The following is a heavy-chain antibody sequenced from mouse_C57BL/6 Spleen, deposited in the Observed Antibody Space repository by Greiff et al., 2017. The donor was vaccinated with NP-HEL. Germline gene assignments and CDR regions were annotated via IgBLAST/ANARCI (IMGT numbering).Heavy chain of an antibody. CDR3: ARWDYYSNYVNVDV. Sequence: QVQLQQPGAELVKPGASVKMSCKASGYTFTSYWITWVKQRPGQGLEWIGDIHPGSGSTNYNEKFKSKATLTVDTSSSTAYMQLSSQTSADSAVYYCARWDYYSNYVNVDVWGTGTTVTVSS. V-gene: IGHV1-55*01. CDR2: IHPGSGST. CDR1: GYTFTSYW. D-gene: IGHD2-5*01. J-gene: IGHJ1*03.